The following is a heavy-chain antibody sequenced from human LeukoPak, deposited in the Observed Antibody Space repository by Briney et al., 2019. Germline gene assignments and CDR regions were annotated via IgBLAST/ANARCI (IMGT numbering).Heavy chain of an antibody. D-gene: IGHD3-3*01. CDR1: GYTSNSYD. V-gene: IGHV1-18*01. CDR3: ARVLRYDFWSAYYFDY. CDR2: ISTYNGNT. Sequence: ASVKVSCKASGYTSNSYDISWVRQAPGQGLEWMAWISTYNGNTSYAQKVQGRATMTTDTSTSTAYMELRSLRSDDTAVYYCARVLRYDFWSAYYFDYWGQGTLVTVSS. J-gene: IGHJ4*02.